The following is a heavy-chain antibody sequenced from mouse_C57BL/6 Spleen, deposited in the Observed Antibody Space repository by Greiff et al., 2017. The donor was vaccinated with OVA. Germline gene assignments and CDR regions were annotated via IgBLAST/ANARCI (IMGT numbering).Heavy chain of an antibody. CDR1: GYTFTSYG. CDR2: IYPRSGNT. J-gene: IGHJ3*01. D-gene: IGHD2-10*01. CDR3: ARSYYGNYEGSSY. V-gene: IGHV1-81*01. Sequence: QVTLKVSGAELARPGASVKLSCKASGYTFTSYGISWVKQRTGQGLEWIGEIYPRSGNTYYNEKFKGKATLTADKSSSTAYMELRSLTSEDSAVYFCARSYYGNYEGSSYWGQGTLVTVSA.